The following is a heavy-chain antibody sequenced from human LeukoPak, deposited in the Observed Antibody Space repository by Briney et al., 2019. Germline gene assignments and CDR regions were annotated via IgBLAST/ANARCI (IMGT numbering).Heavy chain of an antibody. Sequence: PSETLSLTCSVSGASMSYEYWSWLRQPPGKGLEWIGYIYYSGTTNYNPSLKSRVTTSVDTSKNQFSLKLSSVTAADTAVYYCARERLGYYDRSGLDYWGQGTLVTVSS. CDR1: GASMSYEY. J-gene: IGHJ4*02. CDR3: ARERLGYYDRSGLDY. V-gene: IGHV4-59*01. D-gene: IGHD3-22*01. CDR2: IYYSGTT.